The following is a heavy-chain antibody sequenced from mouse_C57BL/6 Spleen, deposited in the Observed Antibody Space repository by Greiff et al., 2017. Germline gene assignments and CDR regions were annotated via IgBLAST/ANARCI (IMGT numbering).Heavy chain of an antibody. D-gene: IGHD2-3*01. CDR3: ARPYDAYYYAMDY. CDR1: GYTFTDYY. CDR2: ISPGSGNT. J-gene: IGHJ4*01. Sequence: QVQLQQSGPELVKPGASVKISCKASGYTFTDYYINWVKQRPGQGLEWIGWISPGSGNTKYNEKFKGKATLTVDTSSSTAYMQLSSLTSEDSAVYFCARPYDAYYYAMDYWGQGTSVTVSS. V-gene: IGHV1-84*01.